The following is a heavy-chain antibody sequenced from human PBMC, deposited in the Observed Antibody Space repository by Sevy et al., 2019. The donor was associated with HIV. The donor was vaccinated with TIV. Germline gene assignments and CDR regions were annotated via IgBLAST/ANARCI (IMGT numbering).Heavy chain of an antibody. Sequence: GSLRLSFAASGFTFSKYSMSLVRQPPGKGLEWGLTLSFGCGAINYADSVKGRFTISRDNSKSSVYLQMNNLRPEDTAVYYCAREGCTKPHDYWGQGTLVTVSS. CDR2: LSFGCGAI. CDR3: AREGCTKPHDY. J-gene: IGHJ4*02. D-gene: IGHD2-8*01. V-gene: IGHV3-23*01. CDR1: GFTFSKYS.